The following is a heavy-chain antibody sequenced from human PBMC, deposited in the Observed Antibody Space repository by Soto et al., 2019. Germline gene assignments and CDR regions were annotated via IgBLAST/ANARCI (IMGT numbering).Heavy chain of an antibody. CDR3: GGAVNIVLRMGGGIY. Sequence: GGPLRLSCPAWGFIFSDYDMTWIRQAAGKGLEWVSQISSTGYTIYYADSVKGRFTISRDNAKNSLYLQMNSLRAEDTAMYYCGGAVNIVLRMGGGIYWGQGAMVTVSS. CDR1: GFIFSDYD. CDR2: ISSTGYTI. V-gene: IGHV3-11*01. J-gene: IGHJ4*02. D-gene: IGHD2-8*01.